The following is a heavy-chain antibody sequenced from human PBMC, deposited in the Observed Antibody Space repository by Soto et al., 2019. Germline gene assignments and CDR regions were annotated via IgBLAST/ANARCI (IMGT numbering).Heavy chain of an antibody. CDR3: ARDSRERGQQLVGQLDT. CDR2: IYHSGST. J-gene: IGHJ5*02. V-gene: IGHV4-30-2*01. Sequence: SETLSLTCAVSGGSISSGGYSWSWIRQPPGKGLEWIGYIYHSGSTYYNPSLKSRVAISVDTSKSQFSLKLTPVTAADTAVYFCARDSRERGQQLVGQLDTWGQGTLVTVSS. CDR1: GGSISSGGYS. D-gene: IGHD6-13*01.